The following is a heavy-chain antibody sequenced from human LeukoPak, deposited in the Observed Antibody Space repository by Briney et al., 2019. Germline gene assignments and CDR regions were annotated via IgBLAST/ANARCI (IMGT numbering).Heavy chain of an antibody. Sequence: RSLRLSCAASGFTFSSYGMHWVRQAPGKGLEWVAVISYDGSNKYYADSVKGRFTISRDNSKNTLYLQMNSLRAEDTAVYYCAKAGDTVTTGDFDYWGQGTLVTASS. V-gene: IGHV3-30*18. CDR3: AKAGDTVTTGDFDY. CDR1: GFTFSSYG. CDR2: ISYDGSNK. J-gene: IGHJ4*02. D-gene: IGHD4-17*01.